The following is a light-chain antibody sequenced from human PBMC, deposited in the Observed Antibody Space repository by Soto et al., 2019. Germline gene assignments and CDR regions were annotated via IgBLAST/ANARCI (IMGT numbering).Light chain of an antibody. Sequence: QSVLTQPASVSGSPGQSITISCTGTSSDVGGYNYVSWYQQQSGKAPKLMIHEVSNRPSGVSNRFSGSKSGNTASLTISGLQAEDEADYYCTLYTTTNTYVFGTGTKVNV. CDR3: TLYTTTNTYV. CDR2: EVS. CDR1: SSDVGGYNY. J-gene: IGLJ1*01. V-gene: IGLV2-14*01.